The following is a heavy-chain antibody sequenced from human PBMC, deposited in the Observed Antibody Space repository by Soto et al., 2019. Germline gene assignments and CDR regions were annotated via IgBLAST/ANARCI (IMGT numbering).Heavy chain of an antibody. V-gene: IGHV4-30-4*01. CDR1: GGSISSGAYY. CDR2: IYYRGST. CDR3: ARDTVLYLSGYLDY. Sequence: KSSETLSLTCTVSGGSISSGAYYWSWIRQPPGKGLEWIGYIYYRGSTYYNPSLKSRVTKSVDTSKNQFSLKLSSVTAADTAVYYWARDTVLYLSGYLDYWGQGTLVTVSS. D-gene: IGHD3-22*01. J-gene: IGHJ4*02.